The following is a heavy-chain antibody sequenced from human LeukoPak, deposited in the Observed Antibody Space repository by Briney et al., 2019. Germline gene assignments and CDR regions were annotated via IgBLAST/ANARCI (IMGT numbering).Heavy chain of an antibody. J-gene: IGHJ3*02. CDR2: IYYSGST. CDR1: DDSISTYY. Sequence: SETLSLTCTVSDDSISTYYWSWIRQPPGKGLEWIGYIYYSGSTNCNPSLKSRVTISVDTSKNQFSLKLSSVTAADTAVYYCAGGWIQPGAFDIWGQETMATVSS. D-gene: IGHD5-18*01. V-gene: IGHV4-59*01. CDR3: AGGWIQPGAFDI.